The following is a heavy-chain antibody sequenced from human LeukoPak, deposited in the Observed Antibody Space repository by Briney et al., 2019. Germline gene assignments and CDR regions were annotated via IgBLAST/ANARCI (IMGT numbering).Heavy chain of an antibody. D-gene: IGHD3-10*01. CDR2: IGTHSSNT. Sequence: GGSLRLSCAASGFTFNTYSMNWARQAPGKGLEWVSYIGTHSSNTFYADSVKGRFTISRDNAKNSLYLQLNSLRDEDTAVYYCARDWLSAFDVWGQGTMVTVSS. J-gene: IGHJ3*01. V-gene: IGHV3-48*02. CDR3: ARDWLSAFDV. CDR1: GFTFNTYS.